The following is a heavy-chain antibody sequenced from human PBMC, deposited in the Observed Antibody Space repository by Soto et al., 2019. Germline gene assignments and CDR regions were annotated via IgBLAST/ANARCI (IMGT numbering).Heavy chain of an antibody. CDR2: TYYRSKWST. V-gene: IGHV6-1*01. CDR1: GDSFSSKSAA. CDR3: ERALSGSYDH. J-gene: IGHJ5*02. Sequence: SQTLSLTCAISGDSFSSKSAAWNWIRQSPSRGLEWLGRTYYRSKWSTDYAISVKSRTTINPATSNNRVSLQLKSVTTEETAVYYCERALSGSYDHWGQGTLVTVSS. D-gene: IGHD1-26*01.